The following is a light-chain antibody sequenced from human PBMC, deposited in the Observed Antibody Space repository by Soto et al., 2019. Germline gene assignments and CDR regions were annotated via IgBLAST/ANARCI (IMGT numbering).Light chain of an antibody. CDR2: SIS. Sequence: IVLTQSPGTLSLSPGERATLSCRASQTITGRSLACYQQKPGQAPRLLITSISTRATGIPDRFNGSGSGADFALTITRLEPEDFAVYYCQQFQNSRTFGQGTKVEIK. CDR1: QTITGRS. J-gene: IGKJ1*01. CDR3: QQFQNSRT. V-gene: IGKV3-20*01.